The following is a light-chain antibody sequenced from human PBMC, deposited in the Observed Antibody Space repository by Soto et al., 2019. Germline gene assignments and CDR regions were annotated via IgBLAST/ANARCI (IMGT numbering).Light chain of an antibody. J-gene: IGLJ3*02. CDR1: SSDVGAYNY. CDR2: EVT. CDR3: SSYTSSSTWV. Sequence: QSVLTQPASVSGSPGQSITISCAGTSSDVGAYNYVSWFQQHPDKAPKLLIYEVTNRPSGVSNRFSGSKSGNTASLTISGLQAEDEADYYCSSYTSSSTWVFGGGTKLPVL. V-gene: IGLV2-14*01.